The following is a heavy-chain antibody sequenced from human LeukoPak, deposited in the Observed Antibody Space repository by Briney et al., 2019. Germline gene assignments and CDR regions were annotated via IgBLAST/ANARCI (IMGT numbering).Heavy chain of an antibody. Sequence: SETLSLTCAVSGYSISSGYYWGWIRQPPGKGLEWIGSIYHSGSTYYNPSLKSRVTISVDTSKNQFSLKLSSVTAADTAVYYCARPSSRNAFDIWGQGTMVTVSS. CDR1: GYSISSGYY. V-gene: IGHV4-38-2*01. J-gene: IGHJ3*02. D-gene: IGHD6-19*01. CDR2: IYHSGST. CDR3: ARPSSRNAFDI.